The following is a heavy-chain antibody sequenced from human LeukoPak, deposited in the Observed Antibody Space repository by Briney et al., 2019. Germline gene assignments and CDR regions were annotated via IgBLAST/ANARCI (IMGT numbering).Heavy chain of an antibody. Sequence: ASVKVSCKASGYTFNSSYMHWVRQAPGQGLEWMGIINPSDDSTRYAQKFQGRVTITADESTSTAYMELSSLRSEDTAVYYCARDRNLYSSSFRGDYWGQGTLVTVSS. D-gene: IGHD6-6*01. V-gene: IGHV1-46*02. CDR2: INPSDDST. J-gene: IGHJ4*02. CDR1: GYTFNSSY. CDR3: ARDRNLYSSSFRGDY.